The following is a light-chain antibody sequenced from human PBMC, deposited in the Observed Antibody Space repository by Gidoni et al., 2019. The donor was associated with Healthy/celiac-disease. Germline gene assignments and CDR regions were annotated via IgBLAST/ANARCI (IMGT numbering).Light chain of an antibody. CDR2: DAS. CDR3: QQLGI. CDR1: QDISNY. V-gene: IGKV1-33*01. Sequence: DIQMTQSPSSLSASVGDRVTITCQASQDISNYLNWYQQKPGKAPKLLIYDASNLETGVPSRFSGSGSGTDFTFTISSLQPEDIATYYCQQLGIFXGXTKVEIK. J-gene: IGKJ4*01.